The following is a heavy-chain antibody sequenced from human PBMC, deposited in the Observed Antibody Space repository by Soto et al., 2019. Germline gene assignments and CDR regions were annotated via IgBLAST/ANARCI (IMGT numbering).Heavy chain of an antibody. V-gene: IGHV3-21*01. CDR3: ARDCSSTSCHDY. CDR1: GFTFSSYS. Sequence: PGGSLRLSCAASGFTFSSYSMNWVRQAPGKGLEWVSSISSSSSYIYYADSVKGRFTISRDNAKNSLYLQMNSLRAEDTAVYYCARDCSSTSCHDYWGQGTLVTVSS. J-gene: IGHJ4*02. D-gene: IGHD2-2*01. CDR2: ISSSSSYI.